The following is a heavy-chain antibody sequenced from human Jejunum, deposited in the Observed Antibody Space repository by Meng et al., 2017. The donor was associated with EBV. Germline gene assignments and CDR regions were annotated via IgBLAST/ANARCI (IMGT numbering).Heavy chain of an antibody. Sequence: QVHPVQSGAEVKKPGASVKVSCKASGYTFTTHHINWGRQATGQGLEYMGWMSPDNGDTGYAQNFQGRLTMTRDTSISTAYMELSSLTSDDTAVYYCARGDGYNLYWGQGTLVTVSS. CDR3: ARGDGYNLY. V-gene: IGHV1-8*01. CDR2: MSPDNGDT. J-gene: IGHJ4*02. D-gene: IGHD5-24*01. CDR1: GYTFTTHH.